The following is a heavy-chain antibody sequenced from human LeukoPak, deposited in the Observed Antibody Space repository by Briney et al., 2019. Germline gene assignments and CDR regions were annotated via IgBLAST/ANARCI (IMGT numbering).Heavy chain of an antibody. CDR2: INTYNGNT. Sequence: GASVTVSCKASGYTFTSYGISWVRQVPGQGLAWMGWINTYNGNTHYAQKLQGRVTMTTDTATSTAYMELRSLRSDDTAAYYCARDAPGLAYYYGLDVWGQGTTVTVSS. CDR1: GYTFTSYG. CDR3: ARDAPGLAYYYGLDV. J-gene: IGHJ6*02. V-gene: IGHV1-18*01. D-gene: IGHD3-10*01.